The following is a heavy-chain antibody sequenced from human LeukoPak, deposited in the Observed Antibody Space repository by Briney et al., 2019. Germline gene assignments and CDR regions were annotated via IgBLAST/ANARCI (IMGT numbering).Heavy chain of an antibody. CDR1: GGSFSGYY. CDR2: INHSGST. D-gene: IGHD2-15*01. V-gene: IGHV4-34*01. Sequence: SETLSLTCAVYGGSFSGYYWSWIRQPPGKGLEWIGEINHSGSTNYNPSLESRVTISVDTSKNQFSLKLSSVAAADTAVYYCARGVVVVADSCHFDYWGQGTLVTVSS. CDR3: ARGVVVVADSCHFDY. J-gene: IGHJ4*02.